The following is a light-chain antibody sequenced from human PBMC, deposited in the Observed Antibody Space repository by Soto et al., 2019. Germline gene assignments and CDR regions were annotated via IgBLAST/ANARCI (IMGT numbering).Light chain of an antibody. CDR3: QQYGSVPWT. CDR2: AAS. CDR1: QSVSSNY. Sequence: EIVLTQSPATLSLSPGERATLSCRASQSVSSNYLAWYRQRPGQAPGPLIYAASSRAPGILDRFSGSGSGTDFTLTISRLEPEDFAVYYCQQYGSVPWTFGQGTTVEIK. J-gene: IGKJ1*01. V-gene: IGKV3-20*01.